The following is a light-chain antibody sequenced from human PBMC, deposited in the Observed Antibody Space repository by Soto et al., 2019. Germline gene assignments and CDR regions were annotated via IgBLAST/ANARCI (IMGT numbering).Light chain of an antibody. V-gene: IGLV2-14*01. CDR3: SSYRRPTTLV. J-gene: IGLJ1*01. Sequence: QSALTQPASVSGSPGQSITISCTGTTTDIGDYNWVSWYQQYPGRAPKLIIYEVTNRPSGISERFSGSKSGNTASLTISGLQTDDEADYFCSSYRRPTTLVFGPGTKVTV. CDR2: EVT. CDR1: TTDIGDYNW.